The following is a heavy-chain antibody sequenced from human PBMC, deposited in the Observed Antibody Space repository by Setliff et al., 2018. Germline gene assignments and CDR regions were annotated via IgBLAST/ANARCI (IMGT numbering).Heavy chain of an antibody. V-gene: IGHV1-18*04. J-gene: IGHJ5*02. CDR2: ISAYNGNT. CDR1: GYTFTNSI. D-gene: IGHD2-15*01. CDR3: ERLVRHCTRISCQRTSEADL. Sequence: VKVSCKASGYTFTNSIMNWVRQAPGQGLEWMGWISAYNGNTYHAQKFQDRLSMTTDTSTSTAYMELRSLRADDTAVYYCERLVRHCTRISCQRTSEADLWGQGTQVTSPQ.